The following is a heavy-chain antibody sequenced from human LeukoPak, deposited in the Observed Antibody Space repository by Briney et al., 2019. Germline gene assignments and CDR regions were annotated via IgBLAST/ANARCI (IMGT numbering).Heavy chain of an antibody. CDR1: GGSISGSNYY. J-gene: IGHJ3*02. Sequence: SETLSLTCTVSGGSISGSNYYWGWIRQPPGMGLEWIGSIFYSGAIYSSPSLRSRVTMSVDRSKNQFSLKLSSVTAADTAVYYCARETPDANAFDIWGQGTMVTVSS. CDR2: IFYSGAI. CDR3: ARETPDANAFDI. D-gene: IGHD4-23*01. V-gene: IGHV4-39*07.